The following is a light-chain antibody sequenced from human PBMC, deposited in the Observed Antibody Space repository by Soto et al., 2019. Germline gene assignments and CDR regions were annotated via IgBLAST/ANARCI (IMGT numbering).Light chain of an antibody. J-gene: IGKJ4*01. CDR2: DAS. CDR3: QHRSNWRVT. Sequence: EIVLTQSPATLSFSPGERATLSCRASQSINKYLAWYQQKPGQAPRLLIYDASNSATGIPARFSVSGSGTDFTLTITSLEPEDFAFYCCQHRSNWRVTFGGGTNVEI. CDR1: QSINKY. V-gene: IGKV3-11*01.